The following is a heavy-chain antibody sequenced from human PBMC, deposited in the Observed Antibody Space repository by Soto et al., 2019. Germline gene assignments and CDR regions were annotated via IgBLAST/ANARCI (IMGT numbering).Heavy chain of an antibody. J-gene: IGHJ4*02. CDR2: IKQDGSEK. D-gene: IGHD1-26*01. Sequence: PGGSLRLSCAVSGFTVSNNYMSWVRQAPGKGLEGVANIKQDGSEKYYVDSVKGRFTISRDNAKNSLYLQMNSLRAEDTAVYYCARDLSSTGAQGTLVTVSS. CDR1: GFTVSNNY. V-gene: IGHV3-7*03. CDR3: ARDLSST.